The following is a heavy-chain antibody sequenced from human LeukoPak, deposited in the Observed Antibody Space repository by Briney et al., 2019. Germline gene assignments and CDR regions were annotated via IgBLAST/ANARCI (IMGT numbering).Heavy chain of an antibody. V-gene: IGHV4-39*01. D-gene: IGHD5-18*01. J-gene: IGHJ5*02. CDR1: GGSTRSSDYY. CDR3: ARHVDGFSFALPRYYFDL. CDR2: VFYSGRT. Sequence: TSETLSLTCTVSGGSTRSSDYYWGWIRQPPGKGLEWIGNVFYSGRTHYNPSLPSRVTMSADPSKSRFSLQLSSVTAADTAVYYCARHVDGFSFALPRYYFDLWGQGALVTVSS.